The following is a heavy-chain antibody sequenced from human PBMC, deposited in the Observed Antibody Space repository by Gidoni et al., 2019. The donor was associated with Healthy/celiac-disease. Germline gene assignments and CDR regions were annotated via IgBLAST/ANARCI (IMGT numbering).Heavy chain of an antibody. CDR3: ARGRGIVGAIGY. Sequence: QVQLVQSVAEVTTPGSSVTVSCTASGATFSSYAISWGRQAPGQGLEWMGGIIPIFGTANYAQKFQGRVTITADESTSTAYMELSSLRSEDTAVYYCARGRGIVGAIGYWGQGTLVTVSS. CDR1: GATFSSYA. J-gene: IGHJ4*02. V-gene: IGHV1-69*01. D-gene: IGHD1-26*01. CDR2: IIPIFGTA.